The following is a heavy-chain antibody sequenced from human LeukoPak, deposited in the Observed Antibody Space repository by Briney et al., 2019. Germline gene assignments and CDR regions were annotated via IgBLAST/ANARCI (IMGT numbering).Heavy chain of an antibody. CDR3: ARLNDWADY. J-gene: IGHJ4*02. D-gene: IGHD3-9*01. V-gene: IGHV5-51*01. Sequence: GESLKISCKASGYSVVNFCIAWVRHMPGKGLEWVGIIYPDSSDTRYSPSFQGHVTISADTSISTAYLQWSSLRASDNGIYYCARLNDWADYWGQGTLVTVSS. CDR2: IYPDSSDT. CDR1: GYSVVNFC.